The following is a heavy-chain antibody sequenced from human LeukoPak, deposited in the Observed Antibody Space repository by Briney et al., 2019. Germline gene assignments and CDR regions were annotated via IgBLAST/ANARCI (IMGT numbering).Heavy chain of an antibody. CDR2: ISNSGGIT. V-gene: IGHV3-23*01. J-gene: IGHJ4*02. CDR1: GFTFSSYA. D-gene: IGHD5-24*01. CDR3: AREDVSFDY. Sequence: GGSLRLSCAASGFTFSSYAMNWVRQAPGKGLEWVSVISNSGGITKYADSVKGRFTISRDNSKNTLYLQMNSLRAEDTAVYYCAREDVSFDYWGQGTLVTVSS.